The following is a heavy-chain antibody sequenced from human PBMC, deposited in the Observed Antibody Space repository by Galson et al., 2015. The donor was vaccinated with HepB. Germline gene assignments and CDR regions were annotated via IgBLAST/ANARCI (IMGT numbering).Heavy chain of an antibody. CDR1: GFTVSSNY. Sequence: SLRLSCAASGFTVSSNYMSWVRQAPGKGLEWVSVIYSGGSTYYADSVKGRFTISRDNSKNTLYLQMNTLRAEDTAVYYCARVGYGDYVGYWGQGTLVTVSS. CDR3: ARVGYGDYVGY. J-gene: IGHJ4*02. CDR2: IYSGGST. V-gene: IGHV3-53*01. D-gene: IGHD4-17*01.